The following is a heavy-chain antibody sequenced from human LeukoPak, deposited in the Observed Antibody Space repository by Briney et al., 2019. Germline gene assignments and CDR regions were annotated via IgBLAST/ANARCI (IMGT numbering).Heavy chain of an antibody. CDR1: GFTVSSNY. CDR3: AKDRHSGSYYVASDY. V-gene: IGHV3-23*01. D-gene: IGHD1-26*01. CDR2: ISGSGGST. Sequence: GGSLRLSCAASGFTVSSNYMSWVRQAPGKGLEWVSAISGSGGSTYYADSVKGRCTISRDNSKNTLYLQMNSLRAEDTAVYYCAKDRHSGSYYVASDYWGQGTLVTVSS. J-gene: IGHJ4*02.